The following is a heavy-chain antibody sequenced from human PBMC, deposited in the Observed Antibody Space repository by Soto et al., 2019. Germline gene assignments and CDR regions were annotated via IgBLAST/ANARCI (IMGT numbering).Heavy chain of an antibody. Sequence: SETLSLTCTVSDGSVSSGSYYLSFIKQPPVKGLEWIGYIYYSGSTNYNPSLKSRVTISVDTSKNQFSLKLSSVTAADTAVYYCAREDPAGSSGWYVYWGQGTLVTVSS. CDR1: DGSVSSGSYY. D-gene: IGHD6-19*01. V-gene: IGHV4-61*01. CDR2: IYYSGST. J-gene: IGHJ4*02. CDR3: AREDPAGSSGWYVY.